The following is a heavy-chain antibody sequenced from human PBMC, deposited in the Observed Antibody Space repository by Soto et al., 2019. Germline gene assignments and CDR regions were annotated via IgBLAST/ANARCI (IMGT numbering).Heavy chain of an antibody. J-gene: IGHJ5*02. CDR1: GFSLTTSGVA. CDR3: AHSSPYYDVWSARWKNWFDP. Sequence: QITLRESGPTLVKPTQTLTLTCTFSGFSLTTSGVAVGWIRQPPRKALEWLALIFWDDDKRYSPSLKSRLTITKDTSKNQVVLTMTNMDPVDTATYYCAHSSPYYDVWSARWKNWFDPWGQGTLVTVSS. CDR2: IFWDDDK. V-gene: IGHV2-5*02. D-gene: IGHD3-3*01.